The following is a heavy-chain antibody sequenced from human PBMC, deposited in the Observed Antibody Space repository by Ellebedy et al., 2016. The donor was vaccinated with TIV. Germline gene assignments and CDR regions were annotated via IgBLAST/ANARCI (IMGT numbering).Heavy chain of an antibody. CDR1: GYSFTSYW. CDR3: TRHGNWQTVYSNDY. CDR2: IYPGDSDI. Sequence: GESLKISCKGSGYSFTSYWIGWVRQMPGKGLEWMGIIYPGDSDIRYSPTFQGQVTISADKSITTAYLQWSSLKASDTAIYYCTRHGNWQTVYSNDYWGQGTLVTVSS. V-gene: IGHV5-51*01. J-gene: IGHJ4*02. D-gene: IGHD4-11*01.